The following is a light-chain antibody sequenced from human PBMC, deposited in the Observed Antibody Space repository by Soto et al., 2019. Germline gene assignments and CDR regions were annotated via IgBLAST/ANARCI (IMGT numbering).Light chain of an antibody. CDR3: QQYGDSIT. CDR1: RSVSRY. V-gene: IGKV3-11*01. CDR2: DAS. Sequence: EIVLTQSPATLSLSPGERATLSCRSSRSVSRYLAWYQQKPGQAPRLLIFDASNRATGIPARFSGSGSGTDFTLTISRLEAEDFAAYHCQQYGDSITFGGGTKVDIK. J-gene: IGKJ4*01.